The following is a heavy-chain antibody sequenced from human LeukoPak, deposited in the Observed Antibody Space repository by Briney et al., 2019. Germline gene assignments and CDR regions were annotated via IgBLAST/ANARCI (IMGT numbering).Heavy chain of an antibody. J-gene: IGHJ5*02. CDR3: ARAGDSGNLA. V-gene: IGHV1-2*02. Sequence: ASVKVSCKASGYTFTGYYIHWVRQAPGQGLQWMGWINPNSGGTYYAQTSQGRVTMTRDTSISTAYMELSRLRSDDTAVYYCARAGDSGNLAWGQGTLVTVSS. D-gene: IGHD1-26*01. CDR1: GYTFTGYY. CDR2: INPNSGGT.